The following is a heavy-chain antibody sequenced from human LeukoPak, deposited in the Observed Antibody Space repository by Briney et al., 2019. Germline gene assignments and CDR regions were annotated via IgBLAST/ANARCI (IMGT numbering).Heavy chain of an antibody. J-gene: IGHJ4*02. V-gene: IGHV3-48*03. CDR3: ARVSGTTVTSFDF. D-gene: IGHD4-17*01. CDR1: GFTFSSFA. Sequence: PGGSLRLSCAASGFTFSSFAMNWVRQAPGKGLEWVSYVSSSGRTISYAASVKGRFTISRDNAKSSLCLQLNSLRVEDTAVYYCARVSGTTVTSFDFWGQGTLVTVSS. CDR2: VSSSGRTI.